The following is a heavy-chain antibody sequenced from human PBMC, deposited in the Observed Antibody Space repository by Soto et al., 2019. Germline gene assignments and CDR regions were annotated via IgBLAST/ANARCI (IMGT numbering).Heavy chain of an antibody. J-gene: IGHJ4*02. D-gene: IGHD2-21*01. CDR1: GDSVSSNSAT. CDR3: PQVGAGHIGGHGYRDY. V-gene: IGHV6-1*01. CDR2: TYHRSKWYY. Sequence: SQTLSLPCATSGDSVSSNSATWNWIRQSPSRGLEWLGRTYHRSKWYYDYAASVQSRISINPDTSKNQFSLQLKSVTPEDSAVYYSPQVGAGHIGGHGYRDYWGQGNLVTVSS.